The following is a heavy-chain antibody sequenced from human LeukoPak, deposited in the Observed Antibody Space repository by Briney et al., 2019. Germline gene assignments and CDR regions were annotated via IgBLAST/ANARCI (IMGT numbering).Heavy chain of an antibody. Sequence: PGGSLRLSCAASGFTFSSYSMNWVRQAPGKGLEWVSSISSSGRNIYYADSVKGRFTISRDNAENSLYLQMNSLRAEDTAAYYCPRDLVQLWSKDYWGQGTLVTVSS. J-gene: IGHJ4*02. D-gene: IGHD5-18*01. V-gene: IGHV3-21*01. CDR1: GFTFSSYS. CDR2: ISSSGRNI. CDR3: PRDLVQLWSKDY.